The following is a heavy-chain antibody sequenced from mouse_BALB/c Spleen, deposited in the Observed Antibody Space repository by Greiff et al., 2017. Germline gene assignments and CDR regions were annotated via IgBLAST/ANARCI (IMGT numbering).Heavy chain of an antibody. CDR1: GFDFSRYW. J-gene: IGHJ4*01. V-gene: IGHV4-1*02. D-gene: IGHD2-1*01. CDR3: ARTSIYYGNYDAMDY. Sequence: EVKLVESGGGLVQPGGSLKLSCAASGFDFSRYWMSWVRQAPGKGLEWIGEINPDSSTINYTPSLKDKFIISRDNAKNTLYLQMSKVRSEDTALYYCARTSIYYGNYDAMDYWGQGTSVTVSS. CDR2: INPDSSTI.